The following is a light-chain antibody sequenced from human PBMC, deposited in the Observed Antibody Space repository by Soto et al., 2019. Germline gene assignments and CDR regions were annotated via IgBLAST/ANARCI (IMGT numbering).Light chain of an antibody. CDR1: SSDVGSHNL. Sequence: QSALTQPASVSGSPGQSITISCTGTSSDVGSHNLVSWYQQHPGKAPKLMIYEVSNRPSGVSNRFSGSKSGNTASLTISGLQAEDEADYYCSSYTSSSTLWVFGGGTKLTVL. CDR2: EVS. CDR3: SSYTSSSTLWV. J-gene: IGLJ3*02. V-gene: IGLV2-14*02.